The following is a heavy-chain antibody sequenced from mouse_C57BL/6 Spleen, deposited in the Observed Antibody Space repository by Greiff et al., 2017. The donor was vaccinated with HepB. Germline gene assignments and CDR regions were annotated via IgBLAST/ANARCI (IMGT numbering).Heavy chain of an antibody. V-gene: IGHV1-54*01. D-gene: IGHD3-2*02. CDR2: INPGSGGT. CDR1: GYAFTNYL. CDR3: ARSGQLRLHYAMDY. Sequence: VMLVESGAELVRPGTSVKVSCKASGYAFTNYLIEWVKQRPGQGLEWIGVINPGSGGTNYNEKFKGKATLTADKSSSTAYMQLSSLTSEDSAVYFCARSGQLRLHYAMDYWGQGTSVTVSS. J-gene: IGHJ4*01.